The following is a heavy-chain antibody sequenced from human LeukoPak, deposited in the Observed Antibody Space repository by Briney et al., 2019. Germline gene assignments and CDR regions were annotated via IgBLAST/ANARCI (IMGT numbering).Heavy chain of an antibody. CDR1: GFTSTNYA. CDR3: VKGLVQTTMSYSVDY. CDR2: ISSDGSKN. J-gene: IGHJ4*02. D-gene: IGHD1-1*01. V-gene: IGHV3-30*18. Sequence: GRSLRPSCAASGFTSTNYAMHWVRQTPGKGLEWVALISSDGSKNIYADPVKGRFTVSRDNSKNTLYLQMNSLRAEDTAVYYCVKGLVQTTMSYSVDYWGQGALVTVSS.